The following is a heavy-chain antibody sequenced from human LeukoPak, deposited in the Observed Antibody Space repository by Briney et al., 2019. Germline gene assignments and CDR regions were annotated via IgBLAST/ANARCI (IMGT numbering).Heavy chain of an antibody. Sequence: GGSLRLSCASSGFTFSSYSMNWVRQAPGKGLEWVSSISSSSSYIYYADSVKVRFTISRDNAKNSMYLQMNSMSAEDTAVYYCARGVPAAPRRAFDYWGQGALVTVSS. CDR3: ARGVPAAPRRAFDY. CDR2: ISSSSSYI. V-gene: IGHV3-21*01. CDR1: GFTFSSYS. J-gene: IGHJ4*02. D-gene: IGHD2-2*01.